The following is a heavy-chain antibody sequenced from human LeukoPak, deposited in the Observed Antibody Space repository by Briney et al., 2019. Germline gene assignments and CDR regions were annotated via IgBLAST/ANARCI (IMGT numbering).Heavy chain of an antibody. CDR3: ARMHSSGWPLDAFDF. D-gene: IGHD6-19*01. V-gene: IGHV1-18*01. CDR2: ISAYNGNT. Sequence: ASVKVSCKASGYTFTNYAISWVRQAPGQGLEWMGWISAYNGNTNCAQKFQGRVTMTTDTSTSTVYMELRSLRFDDTAVYYCARMHSSGWPLDAFDFWGQGTMVTVSS. CDR1: GYTFTNYA. J-gene: IGHJ3*01.